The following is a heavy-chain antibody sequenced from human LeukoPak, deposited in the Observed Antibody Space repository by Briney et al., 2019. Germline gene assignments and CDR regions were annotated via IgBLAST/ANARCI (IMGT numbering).Heavy chain of an antibody. V-gene: IGHV3-33*01. D-gene: IGHD3-10*01. Sequence: GGSLRLSCAASGFTFSSYGIHWVRQAPGKGLEWVAVIWYDGSNKYYADSVKGRFTISRDNSKNTLYLQMNSLRAEDTAVYYCARSTRFGEGQAFDIWGQGTMVTVSS. CDR2: IWYDGSNK. CDR1: GFTFSSYG. CDR3: ARSTRFGEGQAFDI. J-gene: IGHJ3*02.